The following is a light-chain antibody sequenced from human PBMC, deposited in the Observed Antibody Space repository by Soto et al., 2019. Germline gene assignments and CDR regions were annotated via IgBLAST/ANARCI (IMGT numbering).Light chain of an antibody. J-gene: IGKJ5*01. CDR3: QQRSNWPSIT. Sequence: DIVMTQSPLSLPVTPGEPASISCRSSQSVSNNLAWYQQKPGQTPSLLIYDASNRATGIPARFSGSGSGTDFTLTINSLEPEDFAVYYCQQRSNWPSITFGQGTRLEIK. CDR1: QSVSNN. V-gene: IGKV3-11*01. CDR2: DAS.